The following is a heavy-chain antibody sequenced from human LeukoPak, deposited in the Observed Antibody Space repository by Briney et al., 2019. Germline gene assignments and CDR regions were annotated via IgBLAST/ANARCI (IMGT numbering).Heavy chain of an antibody. CDR2: IYYSGST. Sequence: SETLSLTCTVSGGSISSGDYYWSWIRQPPGKGLEWIGYIYYSGSTYYNPSLKSRVTISVDTSNNQFSLKLSSVTAADTAVYYCARNDYGGNSGFRWGQGTLVTVSS. J-gene: IGHJ4*02. V-gene: IGHV4-30-4*08. CDR3: ARNDYGGNSGFR. D-gene: IGHD4-23*01. CDR1: GGSISSGDYY.